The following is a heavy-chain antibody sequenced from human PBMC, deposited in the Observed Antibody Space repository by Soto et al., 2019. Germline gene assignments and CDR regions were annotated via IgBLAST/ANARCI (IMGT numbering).Heavy chain of an antibody. CDR3: ARMPGFGGYYYYGMDV. D-gene: IGHD3-16*01. J-gene: IGHJ6*02. V-gene: IGHV4-39*01. CDR2: IYYSGST. CDR1: GGSISSSSYY. Sequence: SETLSLTCTVSGGSISSSSYYWGWIRQPPGKGLEWIGSIYYSGSTYYNPSLKSRVTISVDTSKNQFSLKLSSVTAADTAVYYCARMPGFGGYYYYGMDVWGQGTTVTVS.